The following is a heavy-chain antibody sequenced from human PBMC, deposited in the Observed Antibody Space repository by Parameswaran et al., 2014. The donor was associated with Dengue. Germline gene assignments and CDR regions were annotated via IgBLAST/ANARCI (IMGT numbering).Heavy chain of an antibody. V-gene: IGHV4-34*01. J-gene: IGHJ5*02. D-gene: IGHD2/OR15-2a*01. CDR3: ARGPRLGRITTEYNWFDP. CDR2: INHSGST. Sequence: RWIRQPPGKGLEWIGEINHSGSTNYNPSLKSRVTISVDTSKNQFSLKLSSVTAADTAVYYCARGPRLGRITTEYNWFDPWGQGTLVTVSS.